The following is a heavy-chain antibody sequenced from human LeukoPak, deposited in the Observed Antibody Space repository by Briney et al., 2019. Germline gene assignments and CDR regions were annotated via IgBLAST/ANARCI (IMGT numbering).Heavy chain of an antibody. D-gene: IGHD2-2*01. CDR2: MKGSGNT. CDR1: GGSISPYY. V-gene: IGHV4-4*09. J-gene: IGHJ5*02. CDR3: ASGRGFCSSSSCYGFDP. Sequence: SETLSPTCTVPGGSISPYYWGWIRQHPGDGPEWIAYMKGSGNTKYNPSLKGRVTISLDTSKNQFYLKLSSVTAADTAVYYCASGRGFCSSSSCYGFDPWCQGSLVIVSS.